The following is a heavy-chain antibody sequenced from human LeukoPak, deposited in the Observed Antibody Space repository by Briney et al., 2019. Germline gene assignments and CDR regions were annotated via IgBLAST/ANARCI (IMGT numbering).Heavy chain of an antibody. CDR1: GYTLTGYY. Sequence: ASVKVSCKASGYTLTGYYMHWVRQAPGQGLEWMGWINPNSGGTNYAQKFQGRVTMTRDTSISTAYMELSRLRSDDTAVYYCARGSGSYYAYYYYYMDVWGKGTTVTVSS. V-gene: IGHV1-2*02. J-gene: IGHJ6*03. D-gene: IGHD3-10*01. CDR3: ARGSGSYYAYYYYYMDV. CDR2: INPNSGGT.